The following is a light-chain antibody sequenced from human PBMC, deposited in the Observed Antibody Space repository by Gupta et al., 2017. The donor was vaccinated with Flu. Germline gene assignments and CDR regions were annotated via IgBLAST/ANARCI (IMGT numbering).Light chain of an antibody. CDR2: RDS. CDR3: QVWDSSNVV. Sequence: SYELTPPLSVSVALGQTARITCGGNNSGSKNVHWYQQKPGQAPVLVIYRDSNRPAGIPGRFSGSNSGNTATLTICRAKAGDEADYYCQVWDSSNVVFGGGTKLTVL. J-gene: IGLJ2*01. CDR1: NSGSKN. V-gene: IGLV3-9*01.